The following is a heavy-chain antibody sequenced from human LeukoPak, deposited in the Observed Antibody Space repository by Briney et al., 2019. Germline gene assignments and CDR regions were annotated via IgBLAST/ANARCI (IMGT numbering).Heavy chain of an antibody. CDR2: ISGSGGST. V-gene: IGHV3-23*01. Sequence: PGGSLRLSCAASGFTFSSYAMSWVRQAPGKGLEWVSAISGSGGSTYYADSVKGRFTISRDNSKNTLYLQMNSLRAEDAAVYYCAKDQSSSWYSWWFDPWGQGTLVTVSS. CDR3: AKDQSSSWYSWWFDP. J-gene: IGHJ5*02. CDR1: GFTFSSYA. D-gene: IGHD6-13*01.